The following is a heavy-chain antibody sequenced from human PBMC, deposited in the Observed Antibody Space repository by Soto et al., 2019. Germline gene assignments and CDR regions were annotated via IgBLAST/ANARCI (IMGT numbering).Heavy chain of an antibody. Sequence: TSETLSLTCAVSGGSISSSNWWSWVRQPPGKGLEWIGEIYHSGSTSYNPSLKSRVTISVDKSKNQFSLKLASVTAADTAVYYCARDPGLGDFWSGSTDYWGQGTLVTVSS. D-gene: IGHD3-3*01. CDR1: GGSISSSNW. CDR2: IYHSGST. CDR3: ARDPGLGDFWSGSTDY. V-gene: IGHV4-4*02. J-gene: IGHJ4*02.